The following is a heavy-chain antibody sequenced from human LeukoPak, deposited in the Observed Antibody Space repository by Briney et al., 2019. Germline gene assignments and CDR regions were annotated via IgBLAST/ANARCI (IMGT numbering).Heavy chain of an antibody. CDR2: MSSSDDGR. V-gene: IGHV3-23*01. CDR3: AKAPVTSCRGAFCYPFDY. CDR1: GFTFSDHY. J-gene: IGHJ4*02. Sequence: PGGSLRLSCAASGFTFSDHYMSWIRQAPGKGLEWVSAMSSSDDGRYYAASVRGRFTISRDTSRSTLYLQMNSLRAEDAAVYYCAKAPVTSCRGAFCYPFDYWGQGTLVTVSS. D-gene: IGHD2-15*01.